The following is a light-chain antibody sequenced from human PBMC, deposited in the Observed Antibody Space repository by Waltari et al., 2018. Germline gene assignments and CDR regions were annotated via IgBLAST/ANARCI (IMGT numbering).Light chain of an antibody. CDR2: EVT. J-gene: IGLJ1*01. V-gene: IGLV2-8*01. CDR3: SSHAGSNNFV. Sequence: QSALTQPPSASGSPGQSVTISCTGTSGDVGDHNFVSWYQQHPGKAPQLIIYEVTERLSGVPDRFSGSKSGNTASLTGSGLQAEDEADYFCSSHAGSNNFVFGSGTKVSVL. CDR1: SGDVGDHNF.